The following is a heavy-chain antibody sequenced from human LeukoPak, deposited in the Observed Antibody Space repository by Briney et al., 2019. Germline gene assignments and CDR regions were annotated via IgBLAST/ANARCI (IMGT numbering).Heavy chain of an antibody. D-gene: IGHD1-1*01. CDR3: ARALVQLEQIHWFDP. CDR1: GGTSSSYA. V-gene: IGHV1-69*13. CDR2: IIPIFGTA. J-gene: IGHJ5*02. Sequence: SVKVSCKASGGTSSSYAISGVRQAPGQGREWMGGIIPIFGTANYAQKFQGRVTITADESTSTAYMELSSLRSEDTAVYYCARALVQLEQIHWFDPWGQGTLVTVSS.